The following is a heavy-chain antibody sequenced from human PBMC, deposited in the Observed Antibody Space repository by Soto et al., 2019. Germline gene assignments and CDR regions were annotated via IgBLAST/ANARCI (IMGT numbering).Heavy chain of an antibody. J-gene: IGHJ6*02. CDR1: GNSFTNYR. CDR2: IDPSDSYP. CDR3: ARQGDFDRLHGMDV. V-gene: IGHV5-10-1*01. D-gene: IGHD3-9*01. Sequence: EVQLVQSGAEVKEPGESLRISCKGSGNSFTNYRINWVRQVPGKGLEWMGRIDPSDSYPKYRPSFEGHVTISVDRSISTAYLQWSSLKASDTAMYYCARQGDFDRLHGMDVWGQGTTVTVSS.